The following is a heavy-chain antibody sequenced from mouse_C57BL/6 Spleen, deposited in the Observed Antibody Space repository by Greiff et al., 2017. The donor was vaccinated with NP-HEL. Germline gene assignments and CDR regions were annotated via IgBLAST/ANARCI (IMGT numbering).Heavy chain of an antibody. Sequence: VQLQQSGPGLVQPSQSLSITCTVSGFSLTSYGVHWVRQSPGKGLEWLGVIWSGGSTDYNAAFISRLSISKDNSKSQVFFKMNSLQADDTAIYYWASGLRRGGYYGMDDWGQGTSVTVSS. J-gene: IGHJ4*01. CDR3: ASGLRRGGYYGMDD. V-gene: IGHV2-2*01. CDR1: GFSLTSYG. D-gene: IGHD2-2*01. CDR2: IWSGGST.